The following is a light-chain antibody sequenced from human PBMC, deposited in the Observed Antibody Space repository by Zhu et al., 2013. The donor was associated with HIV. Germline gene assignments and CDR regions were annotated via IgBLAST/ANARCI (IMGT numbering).Light chain of an antibody. J-gene: IGLJ3*02. CDR1: SSDVGGYSY. Sequence: QSALTQPASVSGSPGQSITISCTGTSSDVGGYSYVSWYQQHPGKAPKLIIYEVSNRPSGVSNRFSGSKSGNTASLTISGLQAEDEADYCCCSYAGSGWVFGGGTKLTVL. V-gene: IGLV2-14*01. CDR3: CSYAGSGWV. CDR2: EVS.